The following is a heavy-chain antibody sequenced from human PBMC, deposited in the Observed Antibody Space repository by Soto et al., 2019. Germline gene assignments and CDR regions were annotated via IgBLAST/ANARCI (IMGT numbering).Heavy chain of an antibody. CDR1: GFTFSNYD. J-gene: IGHJ5*02. CDR3: VRGLPGGFDP. V-gene: IGHV3-13*01. D-gene: IGHD3-10*01. CDR2: IGVAGDT. Sequence: EGQLVESGGGLVQPGGPLRLSGPASGFTFSNYDMHWARQIQGNGLQWASRIGVAGDTHYLDSVKGRFTISRENARNSFFLQMNSLRAGDTAVYYCVRGLPGGFDPWGQGTLVTVSS.